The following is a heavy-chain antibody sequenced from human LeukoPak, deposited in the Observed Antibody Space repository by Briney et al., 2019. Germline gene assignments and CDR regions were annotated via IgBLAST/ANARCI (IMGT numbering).Heavy chain of an antibody. Sequence: SVKVSCKASGGTFSNLAISWVRQAPGQRLEWMGRIIPTTGLANYAQKFQGRVTITADKSTSKAYMELSSLRSEDTAVYYCARAPPRLDGYILYYWGQGTLVTVSS. J-gene: IGHJ4*02. CDR2: IIPTTGLA. CDR1: GGTFSNLA. D-gene: IGHD5-24*01. V-gene: IGHV1-69*04. CDR3: ARAPPRLDGYILYY.